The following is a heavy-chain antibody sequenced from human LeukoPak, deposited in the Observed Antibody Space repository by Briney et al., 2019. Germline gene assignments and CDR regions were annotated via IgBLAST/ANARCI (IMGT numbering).Heavy chain of an antibody. CDR1: GGTFSSYA. J-gene: IGHJ4*02. CDR3: ARGPSWVVGSSLDY. Sequence: ASVKVSCKASGGTFSSYAISWVRQATGQGLEWMGWMNPNSGNTGYAQKFQGRVTMTRNTSISTAYMELSSLKSEDTAVYYCARGPSWVVGSSLDYWGQGTLVTVSS. CDR2: MNPNSGNT. V-gene: IGHV1-8*02. D-gene: IGHD2-15*01.